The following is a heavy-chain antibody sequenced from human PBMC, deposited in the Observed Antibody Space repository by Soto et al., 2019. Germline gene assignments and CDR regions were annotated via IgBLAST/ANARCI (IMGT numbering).Heavy chain of an antibody. V-gene: IGHV1-8*01. D-gene: IGHD3-22*01. J-gene: IGHJ4*02. CDR2: MNPNSGNT. Sequence: QVQLVQSGAEVKKPGASVKVSCKASGYTFTSYDINWVRQATGQGLEWMGWMNPNSGNTGYAQKFQGRVTMTRNTLISTAYMELRSLRSEDTALYYCARVEYYYDSSGYYMSFDYWGQGTLVTVSS. CDR1: GYTFTSYD. CDR3: ARVEYYYDSSGYYMSFDY.